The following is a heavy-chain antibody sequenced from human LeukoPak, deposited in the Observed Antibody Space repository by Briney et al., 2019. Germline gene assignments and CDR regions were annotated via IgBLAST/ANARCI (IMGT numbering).Heavy chain of an antibody. V-gene: IGHV3-23*01. CDR2: ISGSGSST. Sequence: PGGSLRLSCAASGFTFSSYVMSWVRQAPGKGLEWVSVISGSGSSTYYADSVKGRFTIARDNSKNTLYLQMNSLRAEDTAVYYCARLKLSLTIPGGFFDYWGQGTLVTVSP. CDR1: GFTFSSYV. CDR3: ARLKLSLTIPGGFFDY. J-gene: IGHJ4*02. D-gene: IGHD2/OR15-2a*01.